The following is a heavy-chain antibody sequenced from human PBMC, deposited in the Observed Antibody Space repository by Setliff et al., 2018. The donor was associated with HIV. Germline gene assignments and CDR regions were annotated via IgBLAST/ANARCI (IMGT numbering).Heavy chain of an antibody. CDR2: IWFDGSNK. V-gene: IGHV3-33*01. D-gene: IGHD2-15*01. Sequence: RLSCAPSGFTFSNFGMNWVRQAPGKGLEWVAVIWFDGSNKYYADSVKGRFTISRDNSKNTLYLQMNSLRAEDTAVYYCEREACSGGTCHDHGYWGQGTLVTVSS. CDR1: GFTFSNFG. CDR3: EREACSGGTCHDHGY. J-gene: IGHJ4*02.